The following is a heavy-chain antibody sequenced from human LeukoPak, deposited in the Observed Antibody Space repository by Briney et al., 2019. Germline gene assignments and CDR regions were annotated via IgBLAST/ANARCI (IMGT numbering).Heavy chain of an antibody. J-gene: IGHJ6*03. D-gene: IGHD5-18*01. CDR1: GYTFTSYD. Sequence: GASVKLSCKASGYTFTSYDINWVRQATGQGLEWMGWMNPNSGDTGYAQKFQGRVTMTRNTSISTAYMELSSLRSEDTAVYYCARGQLWFSYYYYMDVWGKGTTVTVSS. V-gene: IGHV1-8*01. CDR3: ARGQLWFSYYYYMDV. CDR2: MNPNSGDT.